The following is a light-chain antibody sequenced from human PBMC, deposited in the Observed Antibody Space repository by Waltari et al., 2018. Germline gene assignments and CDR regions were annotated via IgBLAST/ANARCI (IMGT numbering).Light chain of an antibody. CDR2: EVS. J-gene: IGLJ1*01. V-gene: IGLV2-14*01. Sequence: QSALTQPASVSGSPGQSIPISRTGTSSDVGGYNYVPWYQQHPGKAPKLMIYEVSNRPSGVSNRFSGSKSGNTASLTISGLQAEDEADYYCSSYTSSSTLVFGTGTKVTVL. CDR3: SSYTSSSTLV. CDR1: SSDVGGYNY.